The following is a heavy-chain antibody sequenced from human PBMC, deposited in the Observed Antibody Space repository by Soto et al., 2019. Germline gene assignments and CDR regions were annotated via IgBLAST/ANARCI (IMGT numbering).Heavy chain of an antibody. CDR3: ARGGGVGVAGSAAFDM. CDR2: INPATGAA. CDR1: GYPVTAYY. V-gene: IGHV1-2*02. Sequence: QLHLVQSGAVVKKPGASVTVSCSASGYPVTAYYMHWVRQAPGRGLEWMGGINPATGAAKYTQTFQGRVTMTRDTSTSTVFMELSGLTSEDTAVLSCARGGGVGVAGSAAFDMWGQGTLVTVSS. D-gene: IGHD3-3*01. J-gene: IGHJ3*02.